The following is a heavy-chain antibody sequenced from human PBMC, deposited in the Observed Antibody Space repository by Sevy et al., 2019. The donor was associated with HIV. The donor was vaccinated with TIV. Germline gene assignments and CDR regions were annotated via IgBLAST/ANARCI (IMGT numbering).Heavy chain of an antibody. CDR1: GFTFSDYY. V-gene: IGHV3-11*01. Sequence: GALRLSCAASGFTFSDYYMSWIRQAPGKGLEWVSYISSSGSTIYYADSVKGRFTISRDNAKNSLYLQMNSLKAEDTAVYYCASIVGATQSTSDFDYWGQGTLVTVSS. CDR2: ISSSGSTI. CDR3: ASIVGATQSTSDFDY. J-gene: IGHJ4*02. D-gene: IGHD1-26*01.